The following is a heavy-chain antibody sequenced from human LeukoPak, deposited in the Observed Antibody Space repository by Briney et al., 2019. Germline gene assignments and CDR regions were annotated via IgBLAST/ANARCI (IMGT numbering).Heavy chain of an antibody. V-gene: IGHV4-59*08. CDR1: GGSISTYY. J-gene: IGHJ4*02. Sequence: SETLSLTCAVSGGSISTYYWNWIRQPPGKGLEWIGYIYYTGSTIYNPSLKSRVTISVDTSKNQFSLKLSSVTAADTAVYYCAGHHPRNTVDFWGQGTLVTVSS. CDR3: AGHHPRNTVDF. D-gene: IGHD2/OR15-2a*01. CDR2: IYYTGST.